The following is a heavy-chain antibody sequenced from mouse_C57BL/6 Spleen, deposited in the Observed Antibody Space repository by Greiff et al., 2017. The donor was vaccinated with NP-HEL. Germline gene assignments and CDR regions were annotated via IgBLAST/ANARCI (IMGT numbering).Heavy chain of an antibody. Sequence: QVQLQQSGAELVRPGTSVKVSCKASGYAFTNYLIECVKQRPGQGLEWIGVINPGSGGTNYNEKFKGKATLTADKSSSTAYMQLSSLTSEDSAVYCCARAFTTVVAHDYWGQGTTLTVSS. CDR1: GYAFTNYL. J-gene: IGHJ2*01. CDR2: INPGSGGT. V-gene: IGHV1-54*01. D-gene: IGHD1-1*01. CDR3: ARAFTTVVAHDY.